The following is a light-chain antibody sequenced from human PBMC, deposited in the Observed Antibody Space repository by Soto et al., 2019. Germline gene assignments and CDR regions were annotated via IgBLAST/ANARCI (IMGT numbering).Light chain of an antibody. Sequence: DIVMTQSPDSLAVSLGERAIINCKSSQSVLYSSNNKSYLAWYQQRPRQPPQLLFYWASTRESGVPDRFSGAGSGTDFTLTISGLQAEDVAVYYCQQYYSSRSFGQGTKLEIK. CDR3: QQYYSSRS. V-gene: IGKV4-1*01. CDR1: QSVLYSSNNKSY. CDR2: WAS. J-gene: IGKJ2*03.